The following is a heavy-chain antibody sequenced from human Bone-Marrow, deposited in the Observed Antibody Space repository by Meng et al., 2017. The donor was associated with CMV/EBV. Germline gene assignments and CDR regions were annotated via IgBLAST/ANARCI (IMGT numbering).Heavy chain of an antibody. V-gene: IGHV4-4*07. CDR3: AGSRPGGGACDY. Sequence: QESGPGLGNPSDTRARPGIVSGASIKNYNWNWVRQPAGQGLEWIGLIQVIGQNVYNPSLKSRVTVSLDASKSQFSLTLNSVTAADTATYYCAGSRPGGGACDYWGQGILVTVSS. CDR1: GASIKNYN. CDR2: IQVIGQN. D-gene: IGHD3-16*01. J-gene: IGHJ4*02.